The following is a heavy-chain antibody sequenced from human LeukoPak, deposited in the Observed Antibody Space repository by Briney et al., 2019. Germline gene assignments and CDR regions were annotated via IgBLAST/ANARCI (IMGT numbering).Heavy chain of an antibody. CDR2: ISTSGGST. D-gene: IGHD5-18*01. J-gene: IGHJ4*02. V-gene: IGHV3-23*01. CDR1: GFTFSSSA. CDR3: ANGYNYGLDY. Sequence: PGGSLRLSCAAPGFTFSSSAMSWVRQAPGKGLKWVSGISTSGGSTYYSDSVKGRFTISRDNSKNTLYLQMNSLRAEDTAVYYCANGYNYGLDYWGQGTLVTVSS.